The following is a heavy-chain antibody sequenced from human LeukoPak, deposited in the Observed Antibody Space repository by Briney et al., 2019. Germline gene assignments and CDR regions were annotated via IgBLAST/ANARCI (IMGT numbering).Heavy chain of an antibody. Sequence: SETLSLTCAVYGGSFSGYYWSWIRQPPGKGLEWIGEINHSGSTNYNPSLKSRVTISVDTSKNQFSPKLSSVTAAGTAVYYCARTIGYCSGGSCYSPFDYWGQGTLVTVSS. CDR1: GGSFSGYY. CDR3: ARTIGYCSGGSCYSPFDY. D-gene: IGHD2-15*01. V-gene: IGHV4-34*01. J-gene: IGHJ4*02. CDR2: INHSGST.